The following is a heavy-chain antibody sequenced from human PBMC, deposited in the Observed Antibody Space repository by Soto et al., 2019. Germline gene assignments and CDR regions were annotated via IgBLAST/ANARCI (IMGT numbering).Heavy chain of an antibody. V-gene: IGHV3-7*01. CDR3: ARGRGWCDY. CDR1: GVSFSRYW. D-gene: IGHD6-19*01. J-gene: IGHJ4*02. CDR2: IKEDGSEK. Sequence: GGSLRLSCAASGVSFSRYWMSWVRQAPGKGLEWVANIKEDGSEKYYVDSVKGRFTISRDNARSSLFLQMDSLRAEDTAVYYCARGRGWCDYWGQGTLVTVSS.